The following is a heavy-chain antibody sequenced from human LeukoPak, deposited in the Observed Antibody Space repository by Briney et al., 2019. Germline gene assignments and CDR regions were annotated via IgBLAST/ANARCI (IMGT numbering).Heavy chain of an antibody. Sequence: ASVKVSCKVSGYTLTELSMHWVRQAPGKGLEWMGGFDPEDGETIYAQKFQGRVTMTEDTSTDTAYMELSSLRSEDTAVYCCATPIAVAGLYYFDYWGQGTLVTVSS. CDR1: GYTLTELS. V-gene: IGHV1-24*01. J-gene: IGHJ4*02. CDR3: ATPIAVAGLYYFDY. CDR2: FDPEDGET. D-gene: IGHD6-19*01.